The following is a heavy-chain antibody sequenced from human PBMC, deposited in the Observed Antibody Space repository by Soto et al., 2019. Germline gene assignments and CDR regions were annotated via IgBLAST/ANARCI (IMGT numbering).Heavy chain of an antibody. J-gene: IGHJ4*01. Sequence: QVQLVESGGGVVQPGRSLRLSCAASGFTFSSYGMHWVRQAPGKGLEWVAVISYDGSNKYYADSVKGRFTISRDNSKNTLYLQMNSLRAEDTAVYYCAKSNGASGATPSDYWGQGTLVTVSS. V-gene: IGHV3-30*18. D-gene: IGHD1-26*01. CDR3: AKSNGASGATPSDY. CDR2: ISYDGSNK. CDR1: GFTFSSYG.